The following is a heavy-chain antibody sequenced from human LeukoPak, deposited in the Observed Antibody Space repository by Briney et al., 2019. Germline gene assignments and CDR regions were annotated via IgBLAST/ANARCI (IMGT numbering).Heavy chain of an antibody. CDR3: ARGDSSRIAAAGTPVYY. V-gene: IGHV1-2*02. CDR2: INPNSGGT. CDR1: GYTFTGYY. D-gene: IGHD6-13*01. J-gene: IGHJ4*02. Sequence: ASVKVSCKASGYTFTGYYMHWVRQAPGQGLEWMGWINPNSGGTNYAQKFQGRVTMTRDTSISTAYMELSRLRSDDTAVYYCARGDSSRIAAAGTPVYYWGQGTLVTVSS.